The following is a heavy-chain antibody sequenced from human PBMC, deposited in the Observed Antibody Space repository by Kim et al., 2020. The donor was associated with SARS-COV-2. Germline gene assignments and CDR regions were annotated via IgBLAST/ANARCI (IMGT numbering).Heavy chain of an antibody. Sequence: GYAHKLQGRVTVTRDTSIRTAYMELSNLRYEDTAVYYCARPTTGWPHWFDSWGQGTLVTVSS. V-gene: IGHV1-8*01. D-gene: IGHD6-19*01. J-gene: IGHJ5*01. CDR3: ARPTTGWPHWFDS.